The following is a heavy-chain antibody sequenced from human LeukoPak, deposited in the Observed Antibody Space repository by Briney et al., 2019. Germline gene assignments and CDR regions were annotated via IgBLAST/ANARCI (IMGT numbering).Heavy chain of an antibody. Sequence: GEPLKISCKGSGYSFTSYWIGWVRQMPGKGLEWMGIIYPGDSDTRYSPSFQGQVTISADKSISTAYLQWSSLKASDTAMYYCARQAAMDPARFDYWGQGTLVTVSS. V-gene: IGHV5-51*01. D-gene: IGHD6-25*01. CDR3: ARQAAMDPARFDY. CDR2: IYPGDSDT. CDR1: GYSFTSYW. J-gene: IGHJ4*02.